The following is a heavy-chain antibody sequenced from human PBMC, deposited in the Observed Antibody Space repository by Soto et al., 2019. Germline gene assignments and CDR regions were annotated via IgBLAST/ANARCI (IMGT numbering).Heavy chain of an antibody. Sequence: PGESLKISCKGSGYSFTSYWISWVRQMPGKGLEWMGRIDPSDSYTNYSPSFQGHVTISADKSISTAYLQWSSLKASDTAMYYCARHQFIQVYYDSSGMDVWGQGTTFIVSS. D-gene: IGHD3-22*01. CDR3: ARHQFIQVYYDSSGMDV. CDR2: IDPSDSYT. J-gene: IGHJ6*02. CDR1: GYSFTSYW. V-gene: IGHV5-10-1*01.